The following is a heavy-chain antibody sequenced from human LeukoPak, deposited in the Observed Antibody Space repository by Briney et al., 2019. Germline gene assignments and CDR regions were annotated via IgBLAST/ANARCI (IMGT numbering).Heavy chain of an antibody. D-gene: IGHD2-2*01. CDR2: ISSTSGSTI. CDR3: ARRYCSSTSCLLDY. CDR1: GITFSSYE. V-gene: IGHV3-48*03. Sequence: PGGSLRLSCAASGITFSSYEMNWVRQAPGKGLEWVSYISSTSGSTIYYADSVKGRFTISRDNAKNSLYLQMNSLRAEDTAVYYCARRYCSSTSCLLDYWGQGTLVTVSS. J-gene: IGHJ4*02.